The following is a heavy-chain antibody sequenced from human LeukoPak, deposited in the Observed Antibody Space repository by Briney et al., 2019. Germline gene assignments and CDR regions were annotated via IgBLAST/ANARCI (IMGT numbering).Heavy chain of an antibody. Sequence: GGSLRLSCAASGFTFSSYSMNWVRQAPGKGREWVSYIRRSSSTLYYADSGTGRFSIARDNAKNSLCLQTNRLRAAGPAVYFCARDLSSRWYFRYGGQGTLVTVSS. CDR3: ARDLSSRWYFRY. CDR1: GFTFSSYS. V-gene: IGHV3-48*01. J-gene: IGHJ4*02. D-gene: IGHD6-13*01. CDR2: IRRSSSTL.